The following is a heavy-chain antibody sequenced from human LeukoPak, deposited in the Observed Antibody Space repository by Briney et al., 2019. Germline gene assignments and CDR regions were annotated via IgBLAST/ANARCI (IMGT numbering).Heavy chain of an antibody. V-gene: IGHV3-73*01. CDR1: GFTFSGSA. CDR2: IRSKANSYAT. CDR3: TRPGIVGATVDY. D-gene: IGHD1-26*01. Sequence: GGSLRLSCAASGFTFSGSAMHWVRQASGKGLEWVGRIRSKANSYATAYAASVKGRFTISRDDSKTTAYLQMNSLKTEDTAVYYCTRPGIVGATVDYWGQGTLVTVSS. J-gene: IGHJ4*02.